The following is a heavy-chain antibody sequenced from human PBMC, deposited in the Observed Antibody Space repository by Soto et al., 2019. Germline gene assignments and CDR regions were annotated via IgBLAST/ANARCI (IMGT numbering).Heavy chain of an antibody. CDR3: GLAARREGYYYYGMDV. D-gene: IGHD6-6*01. CDR1: GYTFTSYG. J-gene: IGHJ6*02. V-gene: IGHV1-18*01. Sequence: ASVKVSCKASGYTFTSYGISWVRQAPGQGLEWMGWISAYNGNTNYAQKLQGRVTMTTDTSTSTAYMELRSLRSDDTAVYYCGLAARREGYYYYGMDVWGQGTTVTVSS. CDR2: ISAYNGNT.